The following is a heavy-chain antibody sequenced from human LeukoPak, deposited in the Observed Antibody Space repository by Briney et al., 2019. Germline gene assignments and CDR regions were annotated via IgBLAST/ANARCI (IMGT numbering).Heavy chain of an antibody. Sequence: SQTLSLTCTVSGGSISSGSYYWSWIRQPAGKGLEWIGRIYTSGSTNYNPSLKSRVTISVDASKNQFSLKLSSVTAADTAVYYCARDWVRVGATTRKEHLDAFDIWGQGTMVTVSS. D-gene: IGHD1-26*01. J-gene: IGHJ3*02. CDR1: GGSISSGSYY. V-gene: IGHV4-61*02. CDR2: IYTSGST. CDR3: ARDWVRVGATTRKEHLDAFDI.